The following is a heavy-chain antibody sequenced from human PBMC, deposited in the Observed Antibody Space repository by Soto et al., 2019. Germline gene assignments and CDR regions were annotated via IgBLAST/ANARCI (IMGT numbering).Heavy chain of an antibody. CDR1: GGSISSSSHN. CDR2: IYYRGTT. V-gene: IGHV4-39*07. D-gene: IGHD2-2*01. J-gene: IGHJ4*02. Sequence: SETLSLTCTVSGGSISSSSHNCGWIRQPPEKGLEWIGNIYYRGTTYYNPSLKSRVTISVDTSKNQFSLKLSSVTAADTAVYYRARVPDYWGQGILVTGSS. CDR3: ARVPDY.